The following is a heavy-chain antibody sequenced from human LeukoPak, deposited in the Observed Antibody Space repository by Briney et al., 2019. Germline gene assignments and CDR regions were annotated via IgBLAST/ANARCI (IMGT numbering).Heavy chain of an antibody. CDR2: IYYRVTS. D-gene: IGHD6-6*01. Sequence: SETLSLTCTVSGDSISTYYWSWIRQPPGKGLEWIGYIYYRVTSDYNPSLKSRVTMSVDMSTRQISLKLSSVTAADTAVYYCARLDHIAARRWENYYMDVWGKGTTVTVSS. CDR3: ARLDHIAARRWENYYMDV. J-gene: IGHJ6*03. CDR1: GDSISTYY. V-gene: IGHV4-59*12.